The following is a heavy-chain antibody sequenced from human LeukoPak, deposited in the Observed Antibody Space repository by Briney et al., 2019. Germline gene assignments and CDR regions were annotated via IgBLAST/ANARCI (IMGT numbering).Heavy chain of an antibody. CDR3: ASSAGKYYDFWSGYFDY. J-gene: IGHJ4*02. CDR2: INPSGGST. CDR1: GYTFTSYY. D-gene: IGHD3-3*01. V-gene: IGHV1-46*01. Sequence: ASVKVSCKTSGYTFTSYYMHWVRQAPGQGLEWMGIINPSGGSTSYAQKFQGRVTMTRDTSTSTVYMELSSLRSEDTAVYYCASSAGKYYDFWSGYFDYWGQGTLVTVSS.